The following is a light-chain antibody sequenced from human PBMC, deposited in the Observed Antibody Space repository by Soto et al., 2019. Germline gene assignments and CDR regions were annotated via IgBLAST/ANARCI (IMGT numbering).Light chain of an antibody. CDR3: LQHNSYPRT. J-gene: IGKJ1*01. V-gene: IGKV1-17*01. Sequence: DIQMTQSPSSLSASVGDRVTITCRASQGIRTDLGWYQKKPGKAPKRRIYSESSLQSVVPSRVSGSGSWTELTRTISSLQPEDFATDEGLQHNSYPRTFGQGTKVDI. CDR1: QGIRTD. CDR2: SES.